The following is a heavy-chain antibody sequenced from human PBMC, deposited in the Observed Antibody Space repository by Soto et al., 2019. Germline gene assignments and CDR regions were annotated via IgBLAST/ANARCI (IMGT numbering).Heavy chain of an antibody. J-gene: IGHJ4*02. CDR3: ARDPITGYYYDSSGYYGY. CDR1: GFTFSSYA. CDR2: ISYDGSNK. V-gene: IGHV3-30-3*01. Sequence: PGGSLRLSCAASGFTFSSYAMHWVRQAPGKGLEWVAVISYDGSNKYYADSVKGRFTISRDNSKNTLYLQMNSLRAEDTAVYYCARDPITGYYYDSSGYYGYWGQGTLVTVSS. D-gene: IGHD3-22*01.